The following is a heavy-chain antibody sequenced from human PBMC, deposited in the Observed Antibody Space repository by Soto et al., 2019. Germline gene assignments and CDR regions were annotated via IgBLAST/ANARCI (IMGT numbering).Heavy chain of an antibody. V-gene: IGHV4-34*01. CDR2: IHHSGRT. D-gene: IGHD3-16*02. J-gene: IGHJ5*02. Sequence: WTWVRQPPGKGLEWIGEIHHSGRTNYNPSLKGRVTISETTSKNQFSLKLTSVTAADTAVYYCARGPPYSKSYSNVRRYRFDPWGQGTLVTVSS. CDR3: ARGPPYSKSYSNVRRYRFDP.